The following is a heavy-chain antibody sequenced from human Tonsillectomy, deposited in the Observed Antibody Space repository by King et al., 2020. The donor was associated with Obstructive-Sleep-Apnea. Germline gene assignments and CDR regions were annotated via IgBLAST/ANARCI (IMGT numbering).Heavy chain of an antibody. J-gene: IGHJ4*02. V-gene: IGHV4-39*07. Sequence: QLQESGPGLVKPSETLSLTCIVSGGSISSSSYSWGWIRQPPGKGLEFIGNIYYSGTTYYNPSLKSRVTISVDTSKNQFSLKLTSVTAADTAVYYCARRIEGYHAAYFDYWGQGTLLTVSS. CDR3: ARRIEGYHAAYFDY. D-gene: IGHD5-24*01. CDR1: GGSISSSSYS. CDR2: IYYSGTT.